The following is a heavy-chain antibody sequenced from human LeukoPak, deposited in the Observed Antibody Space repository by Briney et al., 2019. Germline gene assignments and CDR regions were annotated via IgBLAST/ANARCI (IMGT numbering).Heavy chain of an antibody. Sequence: ASVKVSCKASGYTFTSYDINWVRQATGQGLEWMGWMNPNSGNTGYAQKFQGRVTMPRNTSISTAYMELSSLRSEDTAVYYCARVGSSSWYSRFDPWGQGTLVTVSS. J-gene: IGHJ5*02. CDR3: ARVGSSSWYSRFDP. CDR2: MNPNSGNT. V-gene: IGHV1-8*01. D-gene: IGHD6-13*01. CDR1: GYTFTSYD.